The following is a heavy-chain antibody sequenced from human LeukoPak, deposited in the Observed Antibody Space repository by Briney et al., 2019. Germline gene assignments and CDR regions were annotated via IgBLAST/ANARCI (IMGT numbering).Heavy chain of an antibody. CDR2: IWYDGSNK. Sequence: RCPRPSSAASGFTLSSYGMHWVRHDPEKGLEWGAVIWYDGSNKYYADSVKGRFTISRDNSKNTLYLQMNSLRAEGTAVYYCAVSSYSNYYYYMDVWGRGTTVTVSS. CDR3: AVSSYSNYYYYMDV. D-gene: IGHD3-16*02. J-gene: IGHJ6*03. CDR1: GFTLSSYG. V-gene: IGHV3-33*01.